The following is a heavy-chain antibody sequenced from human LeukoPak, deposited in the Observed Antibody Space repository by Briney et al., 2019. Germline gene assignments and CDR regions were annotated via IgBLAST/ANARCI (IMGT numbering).Heavy chain of an antibody. J-gene: IGHJ5*02. Sequence: SVKVSCKASGGTFSSYAISWVRQAPGQGLEWMGRIIPIFGTANYAQKFQGRVTITTDESTSTAYMELSSLRSEDTAVYYCARDKTEWALREFNWFDPWGQGTLVTASS. V-gene: IGHV1-69*05. D-gene: IGHD1-26*01. CDR2: IIPIFGTA. CDR3: ARDKTEWALREFNWFDP. CDR1: GGTFSSYA.